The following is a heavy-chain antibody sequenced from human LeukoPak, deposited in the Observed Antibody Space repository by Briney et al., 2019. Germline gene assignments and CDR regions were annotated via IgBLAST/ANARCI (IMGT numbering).Heavy chain of an antibody. Sequence: SQTLSLTCTVSGGSISSGGYYWSCIRQHPGNGLEWIGYIYYSGSTYYNPSLKSRVTISVDTSKNQFSLKLSSVTAADTAVYYCARSRLGYCSSTSCFREGYYYYMDVWGKGTTVAVSS. D-gene: IGHD2-2*01. V-gene: IGHV4-31*03. CDR3: ARSRLGYCSSTSCFREGYYYYMDV. J-gene: IGHJ6*03. CDR1: GGSISSGGYY. CDR2: IYYSGST.